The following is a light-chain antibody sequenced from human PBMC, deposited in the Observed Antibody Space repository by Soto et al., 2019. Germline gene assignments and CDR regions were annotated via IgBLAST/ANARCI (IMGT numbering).Light chain of an antibody. CDR1: QNINNW. CDR2: DAS. CDR3: QHMRT. Sequence: IPMTQSTSTLSASIGASVTITCRASQNINNWIAWYQQKPGKAPKFLIYDASTLESGVPSRFSGSGVGTEFSLTISSLQPDDFGSYYCQHMRTFGQGTKVDI. V-gene: IGKV1-5*01. J-gene: IGKJ1*01.